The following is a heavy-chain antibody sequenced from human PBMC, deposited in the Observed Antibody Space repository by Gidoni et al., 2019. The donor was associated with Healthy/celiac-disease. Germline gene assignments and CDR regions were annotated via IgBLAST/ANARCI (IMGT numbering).Heavy chain of an antibody. D-gene: IGHD3-22*01. V-gene: IGHV3-9*01. J-gene: IGHJ3*02. CDR2: ISWNSGSI. CDR1: GFTFDDYA. CDR3: AKVLGSSGYLLYDAFDI. Sequence: EVQLVESGGGLVQPGSSLRLSCAASGFTFDDYAMHWVRQAPGKGLEWVSGISWNSGSIGYADSVKGRFTISRDNAKNSLYLQMNSLRAEDTALYYCAKVLGSSGYLLYDAFDIWGQGTMVTVSS.